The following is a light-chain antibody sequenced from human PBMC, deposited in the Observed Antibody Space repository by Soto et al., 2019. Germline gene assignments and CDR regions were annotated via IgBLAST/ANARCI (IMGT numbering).Light chain of an antibody. CDR3: AAWDDSLSGPV. V-gene: IGLV1-47*02. CDR2: SNN. CDR1: SSNIGSNY. Sequence: QSVLTQPPSASGTPGQRVTISCSGSSSNIGSNYVYWYQQLPGTAPKLLIYSNNQRPSGVPDRLSGSKSGTSASLAISGLRAEDGADYYCAAWDDSLSGPVFGGGTKVTVL. J-gene: IGLJ3*02.